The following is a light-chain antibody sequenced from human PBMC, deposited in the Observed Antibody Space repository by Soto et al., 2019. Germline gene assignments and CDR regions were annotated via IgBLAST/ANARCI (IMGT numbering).Light chain of an antibody. CDR1: QAILTY. V-gene: IGKV1-39*01. CDR3: QQTFSPGGT. J-gene: IGKJ4*01. CDR2: GAS. Sequence: DIHLTQSPSSLSAAVGDRVTITCRASQAILTYLNWFQQKAGKAPEVLIYGASSLRSGVPSRFTGRGSATAFTLTITSLQPEDAGTYFCQQTFSPGGTFGGGTKVDIK.